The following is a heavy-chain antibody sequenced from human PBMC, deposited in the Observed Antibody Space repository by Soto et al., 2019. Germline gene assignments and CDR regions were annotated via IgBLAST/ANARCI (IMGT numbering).Heavy chain of an antibody. Sequence: QLQLQESGSGLVKPSQTLSLTCAVSGGSISSGGYSWSWIRQPPGKGLEWIGYIYHSGSTYYNPSPMSRVAISVDRSKNQFSLKLSSVTAADTAVYYCARASTTVTTLDYWGQGTLVTVSS. D-gene: IGHD4-17*01. CDR3: ARASTTVTTLDY. V-gene: IGHV4-30-2*01. CDR1: GGSISSGGYS. CDR2: IYHSGST. J-gene: IGHJ4*02.